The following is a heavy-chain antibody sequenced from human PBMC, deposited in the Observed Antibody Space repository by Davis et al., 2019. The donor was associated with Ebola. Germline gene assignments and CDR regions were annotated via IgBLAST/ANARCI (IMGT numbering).Heavy chain of an antibody. CDR2: IRSKANSYAT. CDR3: TTTTDAFDI. D-gene: IGHD1-7*01. CDR1: GFTFSGSA. V-gene: IGHV3-73*01. Sequence: GGSLRLSCAASGFTFSGSAMHWVRQASGKGLEWVGRIRSKANSYATAYVASVKGRFTISRDDSKNTAYLQMNSLKTEDTAVYYCTTTTDAFDIWGQGTMVTVSS. J-gene: IGHJ3*02.